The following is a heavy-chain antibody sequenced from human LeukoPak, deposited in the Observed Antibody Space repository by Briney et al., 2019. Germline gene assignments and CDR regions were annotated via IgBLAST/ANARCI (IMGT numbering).Heavy chain of an antibody. V-gene: IGHV4-30-4*08. CDR3: ARLSRRSGWLILDY. D-gene: IGHD6-19*01. CDR1: GGSISSGGYY. J-gene: IGHJ4*02. Sequence: PSQTLSLTCTVSGGSISSGGYYWSWIRQPPGKGLEWIGYIYYSGSTYYNPSLKSRVTISVDTSKNQFSLKLSSVTAADTAVYYCARLSRRSGWLILDYWGQGTLVTVSS. CDR2: IYYSGST.